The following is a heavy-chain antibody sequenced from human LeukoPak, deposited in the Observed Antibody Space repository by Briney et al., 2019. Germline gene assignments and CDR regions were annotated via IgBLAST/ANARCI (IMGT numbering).Heavy chain of an antibody. CDR2: IIPILGIA. Sequence: SVKVSCKASGGTFSSYTISWMRQAPGQGLEWMGRIIPILGIANYAQKFQGRVTITADKSTSTAYMELSSLRSEDTAVYYCARGGYCSSTSCLTYFDYWGQGTLVTVSS. J-gene: IGHJ4*02. CDR1: GGTFSSYT. D-gene: IGHD2-2*01. V-gene: IGHV1-69*02. CDR3: ARGGYCSSTSCLTYFDY.